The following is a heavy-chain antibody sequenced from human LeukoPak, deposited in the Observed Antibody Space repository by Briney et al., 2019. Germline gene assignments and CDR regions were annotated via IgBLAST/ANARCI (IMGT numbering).Heavy chain of an antibody. V-gene: IGHV1-69*04. Sequence: ASVKVSCKASVGTFSSYAISWVRQAPGQGLEWMGRIIPILGIANYAQKFQGRVTITADKSTSTAYMELSSLTSENTAVYYSARGPRTDGSGSYYPFDYWGQGTLVTVSS. J-gene: IGHJ4*02. CDR1: VGTFSSYA. CDR2: IIPILGIA. CDR3: ARGPRTDGSGSYYPFDY. D-gene: IGHD3-10*01.